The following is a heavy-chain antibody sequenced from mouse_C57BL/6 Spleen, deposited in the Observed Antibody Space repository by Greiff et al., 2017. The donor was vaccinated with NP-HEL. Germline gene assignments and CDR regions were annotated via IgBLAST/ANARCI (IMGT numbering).Heavy chain of an antibody. J-gene: IGHJ4*01. CDR2: ISGGGGNT. D-gene: IGHD1-1*01. CDR1: GFTFSSYT. Sequence: EVQLVESGGGLVKPGGSLKLSCAASGFTFSSYTMSWVRQTPEKRLEWVATISGGGGNTYYPDSVKGRFTISRDNAKNTLYLQMSSLRSEDTALYYCARHYYGSSYYYAMDYWGQGTSVTVSS. CDR3: ARHYYGSSYYYAMDY. V-gene: IGHV5-9*01.